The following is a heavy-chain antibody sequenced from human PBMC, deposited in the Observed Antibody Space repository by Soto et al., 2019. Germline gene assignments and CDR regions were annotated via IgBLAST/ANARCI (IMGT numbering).Heavy chain of an antibody. J-gene: IGHJ6*03. CDR3: ARSQSPTYYDFWSGYYNGGSDYYYMDV. CDR2: IWYDGSNK. CDR1: GFTFSSYG. V-gene: IGHV3-33*01. Sequence: GGSLRLSCAASGFTFSSYGMHWVRQAPGKGLEWVAVIWYDGSNKYYADSVKGRFTISRDNSKNTLYLQMNSLRAEDTAVYYCARSQSPTYYDFWSGYYNGGSDYYYMDVWGKGTKVTVSS. D-gene: IGHD3-3*01.